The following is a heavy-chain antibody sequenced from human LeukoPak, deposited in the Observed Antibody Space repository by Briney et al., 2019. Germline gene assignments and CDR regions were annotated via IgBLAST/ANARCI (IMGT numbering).Heavy chain of an antibody. D-gene: IGHD3-10*01. Sequence: PGGSLRLSCAASGFTFSSYAMHWVRQAPGKGLEWVAVISYDGSNKYYADSVKGRFTISRDNSKNTLYLQMNSLRAEDTAVYYCARDLRKSGPWDLWFGELPDNWFDPWGQGTLVTVSS. V-gene: IGHV3-30-3*01. CDR2: ISYDGSNK. J-gene: IGHJ5*02. CDR3: ARDLRKSGPWDLWFGELPDNWFDP. CDR1: GFTFSSYA.